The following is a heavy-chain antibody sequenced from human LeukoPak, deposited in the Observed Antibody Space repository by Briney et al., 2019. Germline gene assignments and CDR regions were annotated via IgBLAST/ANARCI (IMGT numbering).Heavy chain of an antibody. Sequence: SETLSLTCAVYGGSFSGYYWSWIRQPPGKGLEWIGEINHSGSTNYNPSLKSRVTTSVDTSKNQFSLKLSSVTAADTAVYYCARGGYSGYVYWGQGTLVTVSS. J-gene: IGHJ4*02. CDR3: ARGGYSGYVY. CDR2: INHSGST. V-gene: IGHV4-34*01. D-gene: IGHD5-12*01. CDR1: GGSFSGYY.